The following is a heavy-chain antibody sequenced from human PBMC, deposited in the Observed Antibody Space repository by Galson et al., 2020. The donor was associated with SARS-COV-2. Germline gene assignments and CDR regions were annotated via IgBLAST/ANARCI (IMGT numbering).Heavy chain of an antibody. Sequence: ASVQVSCKASGYTFTSYGISWVRQAPGQGLEWMGWISAYNGNTNYAQKLQGRVTMTTDTSTSTAYMELRSLRSDDTAVYYCARERYYYDSSGYLTRDAFDIWGQGTMVTVSS. CDR1: GYTFTSYG. CDR2: ISAYNGNT. J-gene: IGHJ3*02. D-gene: IGHD3-22*01. CDR3: ARERYYYDSSGYLTRDAFDI. V-gene: IGHV1-18*01.